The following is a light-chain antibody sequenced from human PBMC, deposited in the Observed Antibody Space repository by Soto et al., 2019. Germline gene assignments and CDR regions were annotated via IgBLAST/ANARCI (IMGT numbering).Light chain of an antibody. CDR1: QSVSSSY. Sequence: PGEIVTLSCRASQSVSSSYLTWYQQKPGQAPRLLIYGASTRATGIPARFSGSGSGTDFTLTISSLEPEDFAVYYCQQRSNWPPTFGQGTRLEIK. V-gene: IGKV3D-20*02. CDR3: QQRSNWPPT. J-gene: IGKJ5*01. CDR2: GAS.